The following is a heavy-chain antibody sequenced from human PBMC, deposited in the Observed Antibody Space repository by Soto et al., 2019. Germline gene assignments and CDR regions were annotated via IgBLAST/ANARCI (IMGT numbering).Heavy chain of an antibody. D-gene: IGHD3-3*02. V-gene: IGHV4-34*01. Sequence: PSETLSLTCAVYGGSFNDYYWSWVRQPPGEGLAWIGEVNPSGGTNYSPSLKSRLTISVDTSKNQFSLKLNSVTAADTAVYYCARLHFSVQYYYHMDVWGKGTPVTVSS. CDR3: ARLHFSVQYYYHMDV. CDR1: GGSFNDYY. CDR2: VNPSGGT. J-gene: IGHJ6*03.